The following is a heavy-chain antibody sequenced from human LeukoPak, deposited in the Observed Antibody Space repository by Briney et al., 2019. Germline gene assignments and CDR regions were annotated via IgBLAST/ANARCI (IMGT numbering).Heavy chain of an antibody. V-gene: IGHV4-31*02. D-gene: IGHD3-10*01. CDR1: GGSISSGGYY. CDR2: IYYSGST. J-gene: IGHJ3*02. CDR3: ARETGSVHAFDI. Sequence: PSETLSLTCTVSGGSISSGGYYWNWIRQHPGKGLEWIGNIYYSGSTDYNPSLKSRVTISVDTSKNQFPLRLSSVTAADTAVYYCARETGSVHAFDIWGQGTMVTVSS.